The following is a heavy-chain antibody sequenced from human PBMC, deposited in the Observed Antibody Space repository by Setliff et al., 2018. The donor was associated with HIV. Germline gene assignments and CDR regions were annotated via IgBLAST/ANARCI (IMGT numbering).Heavy chain of an antibody. J-gene: IGHJ3*02. CDR3: ARMTPRRDAFDI. V-gene: IGHV1-3*01. CDR1: GYTFTSYA. Sequence: ASVKVSCKASGYTFTSYAMHWVRQAPGQRLEWMGWINAGNGNTKYSQKFQGRVTMTRDTSTSTVYMELSSLRSEDTAVYYCARMTPRRDAFDIWGQGKMVTVSS. CDR2: INAGNGNT.